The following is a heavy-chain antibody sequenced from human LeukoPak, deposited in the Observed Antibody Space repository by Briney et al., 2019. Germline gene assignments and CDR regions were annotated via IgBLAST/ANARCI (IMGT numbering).Heavy chain of an antibody. V-gene: IGHV4-34*01. CDR2: INHSGST. D-gene: IGHD5-24*01. Sequence: SETLSLTCAVYGGSFSGYYWSWIRQPPGKGLEWIGEINHSGSTNYNPSLKSRVTISVDTSKNQFSLKLSSVTAADTAVYYCAGPLLRWLQYGFDYWGQGTLVTVSS. CDR3: AGPLLRWLQYGFDY. J-gene: IGHJ4*02. CDR1: GGSFSGYY.